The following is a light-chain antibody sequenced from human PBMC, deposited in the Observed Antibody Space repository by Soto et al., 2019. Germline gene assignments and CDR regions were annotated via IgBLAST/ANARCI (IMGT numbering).Light chain of an antibody. CDR3: QHRSSWPGA. CDR2: DAS. Sequence: EIVLTQSPATLSVSPGERATPSCLASQTVSSNLAWYQQKPGQAPRLLIYDASNRATGIPARFSGSGSGTDFTLTISSLEPEDFAVYYCQHRSSWPGAFGPGTKVDIK. V-gene: IGKV3-11*01. CDR1: QTVSSN. J-gene: IGKJ3*01.